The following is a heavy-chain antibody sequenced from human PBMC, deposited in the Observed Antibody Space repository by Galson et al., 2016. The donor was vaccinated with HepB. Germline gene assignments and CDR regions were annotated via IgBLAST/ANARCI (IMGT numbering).Heavy chain of an antibody. J-gene: IGHJ5*02. V-gene: IGHV2-5*02. Sequence: PALVKPTQTLTLTCAFSGFSLSTSGVGVGWIRQPPGKALEWLALIYWDDDKRYRPSLKSRLTITKDTSKNQVVFTMTNLDPVDTATYYCAHRREHRRTYNWCDHWGQGTLVTVSS. CDR3: AHRREHRRTYNWCDH. CDR1: GFSLSTSGVG. D-gene: IGHD2-21*01. CDR2: IYWDDDK.